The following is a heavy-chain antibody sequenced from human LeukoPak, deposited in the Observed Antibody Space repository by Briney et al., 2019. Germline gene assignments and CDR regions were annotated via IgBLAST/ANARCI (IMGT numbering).Heavy chain of an antibody. Sequence: GGSLRLSCAASGFTFSSYWMHWVRQAPGKGLVWVSRINSDGSSTSYADSVKGRFTISRDNAKNTLYLQMNSLRAEDTAVYYCARGVRYYHTVPDPDMDVWGQGTTVTVSS. CDR2: INSDGSST. V-gene: IGHV3-74*01. CDR1: GFTFSSYW. J-gene: IGHJ6*02. D-gene: IGHD3-10*01. CDR3: ARGVRYYHTVPDPDMDV.